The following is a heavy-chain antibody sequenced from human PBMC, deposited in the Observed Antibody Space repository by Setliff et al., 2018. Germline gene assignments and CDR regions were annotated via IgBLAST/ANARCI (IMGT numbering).Heavy chain of an antibody. CDR2: IYTSGST. V-gene: IGHV4-61*09. J-gene: IGHJ4*02. CDR3: ARVMGGYCSGGSCESDY. Sequence: PSETLSLTCTVSGGSISSGSYYWSWIRQPAGKGLEWIGHIYTSGSTNYNPSLKSRVTISVDTSKNQFSLKLSSVTAADTAVYYCARVMGGYCSGGSCESDYWGQGTLVTVSS. D-gene: IGHD2-15*01. CDR1: GGSISSGSYY.